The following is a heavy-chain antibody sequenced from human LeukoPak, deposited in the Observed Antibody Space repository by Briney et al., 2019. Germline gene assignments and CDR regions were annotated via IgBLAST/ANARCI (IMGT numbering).Heavy chain of an antibody. CDR1: GYSFTTYW. D-gene: IGHD1/OR15-1a*01. CDR2: IFPGDSDT. Sequence: GESLKISCKGSGYSFTTYWIGWVRQMPGKGLEWIGIIFPGDSDTTYNPSLQGQVSISADKSINTAYLQWSSLRASDTATYYCATSESQTRFDYWGQGTLVTVSS. V-gene: IGHV5-51*01. CDR3: ATSESQTRFDY. J-gene: IGHJ4*02.